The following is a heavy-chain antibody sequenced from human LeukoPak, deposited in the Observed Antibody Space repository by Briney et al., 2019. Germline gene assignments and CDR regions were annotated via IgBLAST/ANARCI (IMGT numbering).Heavy chain of an antibody. J-gene: IGHJ5*02. CDR2: TYYRYTWYN. V-gene: IGHV6-1*01. Sequence: SQTLSLTCAISGDSVSSNSVTWSWTRQSPSRGLEWLGSTYYRYTWYNDYAVSVRGRITVNPDTSKNQFSLHLNSVTPEDTAVYYCARRLTQYDCFDPWGQGILVTVSS. D-gene: IGHD2-2*01. CDR1: GDSVSSNSVT. CDR3: ARRLTQYDCFDP.